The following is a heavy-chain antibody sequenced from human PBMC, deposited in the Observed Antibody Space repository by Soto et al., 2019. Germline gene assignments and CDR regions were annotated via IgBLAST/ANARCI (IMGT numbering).Heavy chain of an antibody. CDR3: ARDRRDGTRRMDV. CDR1: GGTFSSYA. J-gene: IGHJ6*02. V-gene: IGHV1-46*01. CDR2: INPSGGST. Sequence: ASVKVSCKASGGTFSSYAISWVRQAPGQGLEWMGGINPSGGSTSYAQKFQGRVTMTRDTSTSTVYMELSSLRSEDTAVYYCARDRRDGTRRMDVWGQGTTVTVSS.